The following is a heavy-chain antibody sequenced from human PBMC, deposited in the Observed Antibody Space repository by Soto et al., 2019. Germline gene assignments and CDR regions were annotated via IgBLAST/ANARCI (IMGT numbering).Heavy chain of an antibody. D-gene: IGHD6-13*01. CDR2: ISGRGDNT. CDR1: GFTFSSYA. J-gene: IGHJ4*02. Sequence: GGSLRLSCAASGFTFSSYAMSWVRQAPGKGLEWVSAISGRGDNTYYADSVKGRFTISRDNSKNTLYLQMNSLRAEDTAVYYCAISRYSSSWYYFDYWGQGTLVTVSS. CDR3: AISRYSSSWYYFDY. V-gene: IGHV3-23*01.